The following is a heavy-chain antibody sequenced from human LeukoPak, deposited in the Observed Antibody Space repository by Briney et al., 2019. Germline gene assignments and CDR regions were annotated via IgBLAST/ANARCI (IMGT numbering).Heavy chain of an antibody. CDR1: GYTFTSYD. V-gene: IGHV1-8*01. Sequence: ASVKVSCKASGYTFTSYDINWVRQATGQGLEWMGWMNPNSGNTGYAQKFQGRVTMTRNTSISTAYMELSSLRAEDTAVYYCAKEKTIFGVVRNTFDYWGQGTLVTVSS. D-gene: IGHD3-3*01. J-gene: IGHJ4*02. CDR2: MNPNSGNT. CDR3: AKEKTIFGVVRNTFDY.